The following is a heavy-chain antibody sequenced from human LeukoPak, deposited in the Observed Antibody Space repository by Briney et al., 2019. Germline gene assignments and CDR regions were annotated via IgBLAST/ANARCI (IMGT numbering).Heavy chain of an antibody. CDR1: GFTFSSYW. V-gene: IGHV3-7*03. J-gene: IGHJ6*02. CDR2: INHNGNVN. D-gene: IGHD3-16*01. CDR3: ARGGGLDV. Sequence: GGSLRLSCAASGFTFSSYWMNRARQAPGKGLEWVASINHNGNVNYYVDSVKGRFTITRDNAKNSLYLQMSNLRAEDMAVYFCARGGGLDVWGQGATVTVSS.